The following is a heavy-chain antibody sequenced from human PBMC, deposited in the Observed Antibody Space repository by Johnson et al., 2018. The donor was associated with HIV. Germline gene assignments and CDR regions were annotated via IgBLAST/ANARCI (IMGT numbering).Heavy chain of an antibody. CDR3: ARARAKVVAGLDAFDI. Sequence: MQLVESGGGLVQPWGSLRLSCAASGFTFSNFPMHWVRQAPGKGLEYVSSISNTGDSPYYANSVKGRFTISRDNSKNTLYLQMGSLRVEDMATYYCARARAKVVAGLDAFDIWGQGTMVTVSS. D-gene: IGHD6-19*01. CDR1: GFTFSNFP. J-gene: IGHJ3*02. CDR2: ISNTGDSP. V-gene: IGHV3-64*01.